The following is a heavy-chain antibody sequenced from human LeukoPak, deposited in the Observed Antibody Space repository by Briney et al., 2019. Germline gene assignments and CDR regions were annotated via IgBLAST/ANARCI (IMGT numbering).Heavy chain of an antibody. CDR2: IYAGDAES. D-gene: IGHD5-12*01. CDR1: GYSFSNDW. J-gene: IGHJ6*02. V-gene: IGHV5-51*01. Sequence: GESLKISCKGSGYSFSNDWIAWVRQMPGKGLEWMGIIYAGDAESRLRRSFQGQVTISADMSVATASLQWSSLKASDTAMYYCATLHGYDKSDNYYYHGMDVWGQGPTVTVSS. CDR3: ATLHGYDKSDNYYYHGMDV.